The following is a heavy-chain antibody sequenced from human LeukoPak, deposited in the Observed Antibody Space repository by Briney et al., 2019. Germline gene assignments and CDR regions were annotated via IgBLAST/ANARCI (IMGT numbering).Heavy chain of an antibody. CDR3: ARVNGDPILNYYYYYYMDV. CDR2: MYYSGST. J-gene: IGHJ6*03. V-gene: IGHV4-39*07. CDR1: GGSISSSSYY. D-gene: IGHD4-17*01. Sequence: SETLSLTCTVSGGSISSSSYYWGWIRQPPGKGLEWIGSMYYSGSTYYNPSLKSRVTISVDTSKNQFSLKLSSVTAADTAVYYCARVNGDPILNYYYYYYMDVWGKGTTVTVSS.